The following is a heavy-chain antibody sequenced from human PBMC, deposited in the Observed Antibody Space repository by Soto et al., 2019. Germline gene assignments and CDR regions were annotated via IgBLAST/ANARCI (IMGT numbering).Heavy chain of an antibody. V-gene: IGHV4-61*08. D-gene: IGHD3-9*01. CDR1: GGSVSSGDYY. J-gene: IGHJ2*01. Sequence: QVQLQESGPGLVKPSETLSLTCTVSGGSVSSGDYYWNWIRQPSGKGLEWIAYIYYSGSTNSNPSLKSRVTISGDTSKNQFSLRLSSVTAADTAVYYCARVNFAAGNWYFDLWGRGTLVTVSS. CDR3: ARVNFAAGNWYFDL. CDR2: IYYSGST.